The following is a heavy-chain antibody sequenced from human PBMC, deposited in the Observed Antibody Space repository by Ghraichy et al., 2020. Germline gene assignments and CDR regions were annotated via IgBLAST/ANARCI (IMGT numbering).Heavy chain of an antibody. CDR2: ILGSGGTT. V-gene: IGHV3-23*01. D-gene: IGHD2-2*01. J-gene: IGHJ4*02. Sequence: GESLNISCAASGFTFSSYAMTWVRQAPGKGLEWVSGILGSGGTTYYADSVKGRFTISRDNSKNTMYLQMNSLTAEDTAVYYCTRKASNAYDYWGQGTLVTVSS. CDR1: GFTFSSYA. CDR3: TRKASNAYDY.